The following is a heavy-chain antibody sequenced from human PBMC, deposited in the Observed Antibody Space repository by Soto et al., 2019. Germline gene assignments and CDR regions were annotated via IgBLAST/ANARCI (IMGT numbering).Heavy chain of an antibody. D-gene: IGHD4-17*01. J-gene: IGHJ6*02. CDR2: FDPEDGET. CDR3: ATPPRYYGDSPMDV. CDR1: GYTLTELS. Sequence: ASVKVSCKVSGYTLTELSMHWVRQAPGKGLEWMGGFDPEDGETIYAQKIQGRVTMTEDTSTDTAYMELSSLRSEDTAVYYCATPPRYYGDSPMDVWGQGTTVTAP. V-gene: IGHV1-24*01.